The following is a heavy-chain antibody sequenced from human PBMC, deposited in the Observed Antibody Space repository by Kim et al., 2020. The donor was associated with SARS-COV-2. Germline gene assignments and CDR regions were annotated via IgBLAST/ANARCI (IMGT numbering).Heavy chain of an antibody. D-gene: IGHD6-6*01. V-gene: IGHV3-53*01. CDR3: ARAPGSSPDCYGMDV. J-gene: IGHJ6*02. Sequence: DSRKCRFTISRDNSKNTLYLQMNGLRAGDTAVDYCARAPGSSPDCYGMDVWGQGTTVTVSS.